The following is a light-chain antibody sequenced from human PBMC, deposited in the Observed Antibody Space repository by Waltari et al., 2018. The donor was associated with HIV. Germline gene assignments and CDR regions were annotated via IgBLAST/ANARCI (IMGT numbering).Light chain of an antibody. CDR2: LNSDGSH. Sequence: QLVLTQSPSASASLGASVQLTRSLGFGNNNYALPWHQQQPAKGPRFWMKLNSDGSHTKGDGIPDRFSGSSSWTERYLTISSLQSEDEADYYCQSWGGGSWVFGGGTKLTVL. CDR1: FGNNNYA. CDR3: QSWGGGSWV. V-gene: IGLV4-69*01. J-gene: IGLJ3*02.